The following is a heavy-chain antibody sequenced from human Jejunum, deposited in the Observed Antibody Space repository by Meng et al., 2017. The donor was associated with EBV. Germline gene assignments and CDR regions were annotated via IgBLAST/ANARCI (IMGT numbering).Heavy chain of an antibody. D-gene: IGHD3-16*01. V-gene: IGHV3-30-3*01. CDR3: AREWGADY. J-gene: IGHJ4*02. CDR2: ISNDGNNK. Sequence: QVELVESGGGWVQPGRSLRLSCAASGFTFSGHAMQWVRQAPGKGLKWVALISNDGNNKYYADSVKGRFTISRDNSKNTLYLQMNSLRVDDTALYYCAREWGADYWGQGTLVTVSS. CDR1: GFTFSGHA.